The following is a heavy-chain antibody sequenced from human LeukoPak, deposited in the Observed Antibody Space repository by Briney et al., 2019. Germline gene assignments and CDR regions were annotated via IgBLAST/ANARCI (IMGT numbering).Heavy chain of an antibody. D-gene: IGHD4-17*01. V-gene: IGHV3-23*01. Sequence: GGSLRLSCAASGFTFSSYAMSWVRQAPGKGLEWVSAISGSGGSTYYADSVKGRFTISRDNSKNTLYLQMNSLRAEDTAVYYCARFDYGGTRQFDYWGQGTLVTVSS. CDR1: GFTFSSYA. CDR3: ARFDYGGTRQFDY. CDR2: ISGSGGST. J-gene: IGHJ4*02.